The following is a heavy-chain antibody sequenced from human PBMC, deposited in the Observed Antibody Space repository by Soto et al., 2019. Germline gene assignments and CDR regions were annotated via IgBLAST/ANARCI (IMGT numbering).Heavy chain of an antibody. J-gene: IGHJ4*02. CDR1: GYTFTSYA. CDR3: ARGPQERLDYDY. V-gene: IGHV1-3*01. Sequence: ASVKVSCKASGYTFTSYAMHWVRQAPGQRLEWMGWINAGNGNTKYSQKFQGRVTITRDTSASTAYMELSSLRSEDTAVYYCARGPQERLDYDYWGQGTMVAVSS. CDR2: INAGNGNT. D-gene: IGHD3-3*01.